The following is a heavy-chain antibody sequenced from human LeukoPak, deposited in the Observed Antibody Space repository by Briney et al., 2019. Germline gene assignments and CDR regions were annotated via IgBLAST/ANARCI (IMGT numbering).Heavy chain of an antibody. CDR3: ARDEDYGDYVRYYYYGKDV. CDR1: GFTFSSYA. V-gene: IGHV3-30*04. J-gene: IGHJ6*04. CDR2: ISYDGSNK. D-gene: IGHD4-17*01. Sequence: PGRSLRLSCAASGFTFSSYAMHWVRQAPGKGLEWVAVISYDGSNKYYADSVKGRFTISRDNSKNTLYLQMNSLRAEDTAVYYCARDEDYGDYVRYYYYGKDVWGKGTTVTVSS.